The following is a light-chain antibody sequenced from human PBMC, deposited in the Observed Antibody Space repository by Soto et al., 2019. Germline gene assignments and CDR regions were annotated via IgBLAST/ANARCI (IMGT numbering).Light chain of an antibody. CDR3: QQYGSSPQT. CDR2: GAS. CDR1: QSVSSSY. J-gene: IGKJ1*01. V-gene: IGKV3-20*01. Sequence: EIVLTQSPCTLSLSPGERATLSCRASQSVSSSYLAWYQQKPGQAPRLLIFGASSRATGIPDRFSGSGSGTGFTLTISRLEPEDFAVYYCQQYGSSPQTFGRGTKVEIK.